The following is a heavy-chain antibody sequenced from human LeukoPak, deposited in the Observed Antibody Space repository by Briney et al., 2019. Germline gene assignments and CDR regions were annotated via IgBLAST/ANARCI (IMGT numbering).Heavy chain of an antibody. Sequence: GGSLRLSCASSGFTFSNAWMSWVRQAPGKGLEWVGRIKSKTVGGTTDYAAPVKGRFTISRDDSKNTLYLQMNSLKTEDTAVYYCTTRDPYYGSGTGWGQGTLVIVSS. CDR3: TTRDPYYGSGTG. J-gene: IGHJ4*02. CDR2: IKSKTVGGTT. V-gene: IGHV3-15*01. CDR1: GFTFSNAW. D-gene: IGHD3-10*01.